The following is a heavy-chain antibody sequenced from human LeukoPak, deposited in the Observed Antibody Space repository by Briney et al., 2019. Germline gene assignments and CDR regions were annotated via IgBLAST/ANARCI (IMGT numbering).Heavy chain of an antibody. CDR3: ARVRRYYYDSSGPADY. D-gene: IGHD3-22*01. V-gene: IGHV1-18*01. Sequence: ASVKVSCKASGYTFTSYGISWVRQAPGQGLEWMGSISAYNGNTNYAQKLQGRVTMTTVTSTSTAYMELRSLRSDDTAVYYCARVRRYYYDSSGPADYWGQGTLVTVSS. CDR2: ISAYNGNT. J-gene: IGHJ4*02. CDR1: GYTFTSYG.